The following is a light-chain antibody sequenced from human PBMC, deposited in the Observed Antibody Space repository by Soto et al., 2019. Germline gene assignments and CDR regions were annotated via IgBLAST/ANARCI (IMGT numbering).Light chain of an antibody. Sequence: QSALTQPASVSGSPGQSITISCNGTSSDVGGYNYVSWYQQHPGKAPKLMIYEVSNRPSGVSNRFSGSKSGNTASLTISGLQAEDEADYYCSSYTSSSTLGVFGGGTKVTVL. V-gene: IGLV2-14*01. CDR3: SSYTSSSTLGV. CDR2: EVS. CDR1: SSDVGGYNY. J-gene: IGLJ2*01.